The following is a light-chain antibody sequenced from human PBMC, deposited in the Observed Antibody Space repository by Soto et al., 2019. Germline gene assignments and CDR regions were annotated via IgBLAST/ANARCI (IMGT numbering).Light chain of an antibody. CDR2: GAS. V-gene: IGKV3-20*01. Sequence: EIVLTQSPGTLSLSPGERATLSCRASQSVNSNYLAWYQRKPGQAPRLLIYGASNRPTDIPYRFSASGSGTDFTLTITRLEPEDFAVYYCQKYNSSPPTFGQGTKVEIK. CDR3: QKYNSSPPT. CDR1: QSVNSNY. J-gene: IGKJ1*01.